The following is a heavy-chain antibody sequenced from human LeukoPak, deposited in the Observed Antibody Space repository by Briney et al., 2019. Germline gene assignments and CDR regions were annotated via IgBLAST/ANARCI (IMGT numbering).Heavy chain of an antibody. J-gene: IGHJ4*02. CDR1: GGSISSGGYY. Sequence: SSETLSLTCSVSGGSISSGGYYWSWIRQPPGKGLEWIGYIYHSGSTYYNPSLKSRVTISVDRSKNQFSLKLSSVTAADTAVYYCARAVGASYFDYWGQGTLVTVSS. D-gene: IGHD1-26*01. CDR3: ARAVGASYFDY. V-gene: IGHV4-30-2*01. CDR2: IYHSGST.